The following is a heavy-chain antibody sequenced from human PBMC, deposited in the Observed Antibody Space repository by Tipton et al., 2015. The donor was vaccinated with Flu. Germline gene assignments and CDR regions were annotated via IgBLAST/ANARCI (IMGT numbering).Heavy chain of an antibody. CDR2: TYYRSKWYN. J-gene: IGHJ4*02. D-gene: IGHD6-19*01. CDR1: GDSVSSNSAA. CDR3: ARPRYSSGWYYFDY. Sequence: QLVQSGPEVKPSQTLSLTCAISGDSVSSNSAAWNWIRQSPSRGLEWLGRTYYRSKWYNDYAVSVKSRITINPDTSKNQFSLQLSAVAAADTAVYYCARPRYSSGWYYFDYWGQGTLVTVSS. V-gene: IGHV6-1*01.